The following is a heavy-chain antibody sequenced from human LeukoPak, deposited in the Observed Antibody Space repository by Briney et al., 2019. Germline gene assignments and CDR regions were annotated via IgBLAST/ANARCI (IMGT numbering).Heavy chain of an antibody. CDR2: IKQDGSEK. Sequence: GGSLRLSCVTSPGYGFTSHWMNWVRQAPGRGLEWVANIKQDGSEKSYLDSVKGRFTISRDNTKNSLYLQMNSLRGEDTAVYFCARADWYSTDYWGQGTLVTVSS. V-gene: IGHV3-7*01. CDR1: PGYGFTSHW. J-gene: IGHJ4*02. CDR3: ARADWYSTDY. D-gene: IGHD3/OR15-3a*01.